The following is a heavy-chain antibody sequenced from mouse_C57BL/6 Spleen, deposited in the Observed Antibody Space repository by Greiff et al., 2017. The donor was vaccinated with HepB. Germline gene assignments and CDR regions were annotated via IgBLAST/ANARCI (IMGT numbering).Heavy chain of an antibody. D-gene: IGHD2-3*01. V-gene: IGHV5-16*01. Sequence: DVHLVESEGGLVQPGSSMKLSCTASGFTFSDYYMAWVRQVPEKGLEWVANINYDGSSTYYLDSLKSRFIISRDNAKNILYLQMSSLKSEDTATYYCARGVFYDGYFDYWGQGTTLTVSS. CDR2: INYDGSST. CDR3: ARGVFYDGYFDY. CDR1: GFTFSDYY. J-gene: IGHJ2*01.